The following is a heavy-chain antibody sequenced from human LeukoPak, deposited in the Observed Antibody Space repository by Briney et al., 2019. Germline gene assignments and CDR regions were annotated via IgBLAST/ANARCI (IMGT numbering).Heavy chain of an antibody. J-gene: IGHJ4*02. CDR3: ARLVSPDGDY. CDR1: GSSFTSYW. D-gene: IGHD2/OR15-2a*01. V-gene: IGHV5-51*01. Sequence: GASLKISSKGSGSSFTSYWIGWVRQLPGKGLEWMGIIYPGDSDTRYSPSFQGQVTISADKSISTAYLQWSSLKASDTAMYYCARLVSPDGDYWGQGTPVTVSS. CDR2: IYPGDSDT.